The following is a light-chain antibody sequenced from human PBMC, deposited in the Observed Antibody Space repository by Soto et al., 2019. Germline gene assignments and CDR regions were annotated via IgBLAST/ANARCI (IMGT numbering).Light chain of an antibody. Sequence: QSVLTQPPSASGSPGQSVTISCTGTSSDVGGYNYVSWYQQHPGKAPKLMIYEVSKRPSGVPDRFSGSKSGNTASLTVSGLQAEDEADYYCSSYAGSNKRRVFGGGTKLTVL. CDR2: EVS. V-gene: IGLV2-8*01. CDR3: SSYAGSNKRRV. CDR1: SSDVGGYNY. J-gene: IGLJ3*02.